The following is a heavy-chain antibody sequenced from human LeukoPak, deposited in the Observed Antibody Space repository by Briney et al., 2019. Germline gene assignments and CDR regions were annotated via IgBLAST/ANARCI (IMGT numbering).Heavy chain of an antibody. CDR3: AKDPYYDILTGHYYYYGMDV. CDR2: ISGSGGST. Sequence: GGSLRLSCAASGFTFRSYAMSWVRQAPGKGLEWVSAISGSGGSTYYADSVKGRFTISRDNSKSTLYLQMNSLRAEDTAVYYCAKDPYYDILTGHYYYYGMDVWGQGTTVTVSS. J-gene: IGHJ6*02. D-gene: IGHD3-9*01. V-gene: IGHV3-23*01. CDR1: GFTFRSYA.